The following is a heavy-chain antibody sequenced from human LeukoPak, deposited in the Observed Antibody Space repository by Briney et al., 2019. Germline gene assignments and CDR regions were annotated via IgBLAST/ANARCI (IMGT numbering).Heavy chain of an antibody. CDR1: GFTFSSYG. Sequence: PGGSLRLSCAASGFTFSSYGMHWVRQATGKGLEWVAVISYDGSNKYYADSVKGRFTISRDNSKNTLYLQMNSLRAEGTAVYYCAKMARGSSSWYWDYWGQGTLVTVSS. CDR3: AKMARGSSSWYWDY. J-gene: IGHJ4*02. V-gene: IGHV3-30*18. CDR2: ISYDGSNK. D-gene: IGHD6-13*01.